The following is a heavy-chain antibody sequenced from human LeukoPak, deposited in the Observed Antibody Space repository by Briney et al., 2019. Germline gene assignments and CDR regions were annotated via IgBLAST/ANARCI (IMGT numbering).Heavy chain of an antibody. Sequence: GGSLRLSCAASGFTVSSNYMSWVRQAPGKGLEWVSVTYSGGTTYYADSVKGRFTISRDNSKNTLHLQMNSLRAEDTAVYYCARDQYSYAHAAHWGQGTLVTVSS. CDR2: TYSGGTT. D-gene: IGHD5-18*01. J-gene: IGHJ4*02. CDR3: ARDQYSYAHAAH. CDR1: GFTVSSNY. V-gene: IGHV3-66*01.